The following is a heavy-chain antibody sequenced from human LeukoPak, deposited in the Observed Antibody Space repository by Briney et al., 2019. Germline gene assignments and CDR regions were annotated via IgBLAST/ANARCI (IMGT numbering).Heavy chain of an antibody. CDR2: IWYDGSNK. V-gene: IGHV3-33*01. Sequence: LPGGSLRLSCAASGFTFSSYGMHWVRQAPGKGLEWVAVIWYDGSNKYYADSVKGRFIISRDNSKNTLYLQMNSLRAEDTAAYYCAREHDSHAFDIWGQGTMVTVSS. CDR1: GFTFSSYG. D-gene: IGHD1-1*01. J-gene: IGHJ3*02. CDR3: AREHDSHAFDI.